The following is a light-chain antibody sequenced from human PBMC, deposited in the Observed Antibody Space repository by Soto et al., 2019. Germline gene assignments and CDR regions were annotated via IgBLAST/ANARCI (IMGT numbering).Light chain of an antibody. J-gene: IGLJ1*01. Sequence: QSALTQPASVSGSPGQSIAISCTGTTSDVGAYNCVSWYQQHPGKAPKLMIYQVSNRPSGVSNRFSGSKSGNTASLTISGLQAEDEADYYCSSYTSSTTYVFGTGTKLTVL. CDR1: TSDVGAYNC. CDR3: SSYTSSTTYV. CDR2: QVS. V-gene: IGLV2-14*01.